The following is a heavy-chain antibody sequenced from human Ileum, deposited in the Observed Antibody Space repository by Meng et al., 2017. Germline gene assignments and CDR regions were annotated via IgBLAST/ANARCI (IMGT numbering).Heavy chain of an antibody. CDR3: AKAAAYNLDI. CDR2: INHSGST. D-gene: IGHD1-14*01. V-gene: IGHV4-34*01. J-gene: IGHJ4*02. CDR1: GGSFSGYY. Sequence: QVHPPQWGVGLLKPSETLSLTCAVYGGSFSGYYWSWIRQPPGKGLEWIGEINHSGSTNYNPSLKSRVSISVDKSKNHLSLSLSSVTAADTAVYYCAKAAAYNLDIWGQGALVTVSS.